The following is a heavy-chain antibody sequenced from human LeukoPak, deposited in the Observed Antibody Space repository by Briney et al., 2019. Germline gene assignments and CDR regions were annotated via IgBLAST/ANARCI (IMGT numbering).Heavy chain of an antibody. J-gene: IGHJ4*02. D-gene: IGHD6-19*01. CDR2: ISWNSGSI. CDR1: GFTFDDYA. CDR3: AKDIRVYSSGCIDY. Sequence: GRSLRLSCAASGFTFDDYAMHWVRQAPGKGLEWVSGISWNSGSIGYADSVKGRFTISRDNAKNSLYLQMNSLRAEDVALYYCAKDIRVYSSGCIDYWGQGTLVTVSS. V-gene: IGHV3-9*03.